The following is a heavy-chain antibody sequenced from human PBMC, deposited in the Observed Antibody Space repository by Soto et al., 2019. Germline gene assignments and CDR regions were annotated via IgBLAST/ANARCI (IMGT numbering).Heavy chain of an antibody. J-gene: IGHJ4*02. Sequence: EVQLVESGGGLVQPGGSLRLSCAASGFTFSSFSMNWVRQAPGTGLEWVAYISRSSVIHYADSVKGRFTISRDNVKNSLYLQMNSLRVEDTAVYYCVREPDSLDYWGQGTLVTVSS. CDR1: GFTFSSFS. CDR3: VREPDSLDY. CDR2: ISRSSVI. V-gene: IGHV3-48*01.